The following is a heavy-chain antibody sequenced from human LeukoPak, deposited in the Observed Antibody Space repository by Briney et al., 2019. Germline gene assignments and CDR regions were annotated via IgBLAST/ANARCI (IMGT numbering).Heavy chain of an antibody. CDR2: IYYGGST. Sequence: SETLSLTCTVSGGSISSYYWSWIRQPPGKGLEWIGYIYYGGSTSYSGNTNYDPSLKSRVTILVDTSKNQSSLKLSSVTAADTAVYYCARITDRTTFGEIMHGFDIWGQGTPVTVSS. V-gene: IGHV4-59*01. J-gene: IGHJ3*02. CDR1: GGSISSYY. D-gene: IGHD3-3*01. CDR3: ARITDRTTFGEIMHGFDI.